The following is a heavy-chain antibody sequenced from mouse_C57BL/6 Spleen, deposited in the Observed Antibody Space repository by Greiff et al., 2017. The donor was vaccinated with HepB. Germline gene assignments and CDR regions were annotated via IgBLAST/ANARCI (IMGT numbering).Heavy chain of an antibody. Sequence: QVQLQQPGAELVRPGTSVKLSCKASGYTFTSYWMHGVKQRPGQGLEWIGVIDPSDSYTNYNQKFKGKATLTVDTSSSTAYMQLSSLTSEDSAVYYCARGRYFDVWGTGTTVTVSS. CDR1: GYTFTSYW. J-gene: IGHJ1*03. CDR2: IDPSDSYT. CDR3: ARGRYFDV. V-gene: IGHV1-59*01.